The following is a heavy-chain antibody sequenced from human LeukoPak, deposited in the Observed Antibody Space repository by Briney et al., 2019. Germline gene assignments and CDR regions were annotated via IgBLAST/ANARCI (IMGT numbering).Heavy chain of an antibody. D-gene: IGHD4-23*01. J-gene: IGHJ4*02. CDR3: ARDYGGNSDFDY. Sequence: SETLSLTCTVSGGSISSYYWSWIRQPPGKGLEWIGYIYYSGSSNYNPSLKSRVTISVDTSKNQFSLKLSSVTAADTAVYYCARDYGGNSDFDYWGQGTLVTVSS. CDR1: GGSISSYY. CDR2: IYYSGSS. V-gene: IGHV4-59*01.